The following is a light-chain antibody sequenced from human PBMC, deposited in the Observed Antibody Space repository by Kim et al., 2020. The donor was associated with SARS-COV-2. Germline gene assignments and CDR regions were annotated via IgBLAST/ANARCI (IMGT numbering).Light chain of an antibody. Sequence: SSELTQDPAVSVALGQTVTITCQGDSLRTYYASWYQQKPGQAPILVIYGKNNRPSGIPDRFSGSNSGNTASLTVTGAQAVDEADYYCNSRDKSGDHVLFGGGTKLIVL. CDR1: SLRTYY. J-gene: IGLJ2*01. V-gene: IGLV3-19*01. CDR2: GKN. CDR3: NSRDKSGDHVL.